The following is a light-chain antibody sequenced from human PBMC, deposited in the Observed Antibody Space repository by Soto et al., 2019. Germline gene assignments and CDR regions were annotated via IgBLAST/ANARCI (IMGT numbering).Light chain of an antibody. CDR2: DAS. CDR1: PSVSSY. Sequence: EIVLTQSPATLSLSPGEKATLSCRASPSVSSYLAWYQQKPGQAPRLLMFDASIRATGIPARFSGTGSETDFTLTISRLEPEDFAVYFCQQYGSSSYTFGQGTKLEIK. V-gene: IGKV3-20*01. J-gene: IGKJ2*01. CDR3: QQYGSSSYT.